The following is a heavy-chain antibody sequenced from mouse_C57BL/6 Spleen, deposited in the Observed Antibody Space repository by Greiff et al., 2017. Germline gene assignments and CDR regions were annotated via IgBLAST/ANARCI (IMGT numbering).Heavy chain of an antibody. V-gene: IGHV1-55*01. CDR2: IYPGSGST. J-gene: IGHJ2*01. CDR1: GYTFTSYW. CDR3: AGDYYGSSY. D-gene: IGHD1-1*01. Sequence: QVQLKQSGAELVKPGASVKMSCKASGYTFTSYWITWVKQRPGQGLEWIGDIYPGSGSTNYNEKFKSKATLTVDTSSSTAYMQLSSLTSEDSAVYYCAGDYYGSSYWGQGTTLTVSS.